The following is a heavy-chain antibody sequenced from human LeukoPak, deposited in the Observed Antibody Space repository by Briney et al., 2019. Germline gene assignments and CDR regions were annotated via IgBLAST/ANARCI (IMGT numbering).Heavy chain of an antibody. D-gene: IGHD3-9*01. CDR1: GYSFISNW. CDR2: INPGDSDT. Sequence: GESLKISCKSFGYSFISNWIGWVRQMPGKGPEWMGIINPGDSDTRYSPSFQGQVTISADKSISTAYLQWSGLKASDTAMYYCARQVILTGYFYFDYWGQGTLVTVSS. CDR3: ARQVILTGYFYFDY. J-gene: IGHJ4*02. V-gene: IGHV5-51*01.